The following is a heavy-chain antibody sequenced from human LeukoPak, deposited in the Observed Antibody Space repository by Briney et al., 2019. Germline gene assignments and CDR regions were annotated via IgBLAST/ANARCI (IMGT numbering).Heavy chain of an antibody. CDR2: ISYDGTNK. J-gene: IGHJ4*02. D-gene: IGHD3-10*01. Sequence: GGSLRLSCAASGFTFRSYGMNWVRQAPGKGLEWVAVISYDGTNKFYVASLRGRFTISRDNSKNTLYMQMDSLRAEDTAVYYCAKDGYYGSGTFPDYWGQGTLVTVSS. CDR3: AKDGYYGSGTFPDY. CDR1: GFTFRSYG. V-gene: IGHV3-30*18.